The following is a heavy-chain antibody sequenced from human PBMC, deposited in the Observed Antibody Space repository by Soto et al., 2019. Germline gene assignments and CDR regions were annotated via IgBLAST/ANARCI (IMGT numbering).Heavy chain of an antibody. Sequence: GRSLRLSCAASGFTFDDYAMHWVRQAPGKGLEWVSGISWNGDSMAYADSVKGRFTISRDNAKNSLYLQMTSLRPEDAALYYCVKDTYILVGATHFDSWGQGTLVTVSS. CDR1: GFTFDDYA. J-gene: IGHJ4*02. CDR3: VKDTYILVGATHFDS. D-gene: IGHD1-26*01. CDR2: ISWNGDSM. V-gene: IGHV3-9*01.